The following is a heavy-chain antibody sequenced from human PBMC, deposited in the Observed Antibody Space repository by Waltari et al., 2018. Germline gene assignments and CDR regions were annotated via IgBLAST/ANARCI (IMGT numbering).Heavy chain of an antibody. V-gene: IGHV4-34*01. J-gene: IGHJ4*02. Sequence: QVQLQQWGAGLLKPSETLSLTCAVYGGSFSGYYWSWIRQPPGKGLEWIGEINHSGSTNYNQSFKSRVTISVDTSKNQFSLKLSSVTAADTAVYYCARAPGRGPRYVPLYYFDYWGQGTLVTVSS. CDR2: INHSGST. CDR1: GGSFSGYY. D-gene: IGHD3-16*01. CDR3: ARAPGRGPRYVPLYYFDY.